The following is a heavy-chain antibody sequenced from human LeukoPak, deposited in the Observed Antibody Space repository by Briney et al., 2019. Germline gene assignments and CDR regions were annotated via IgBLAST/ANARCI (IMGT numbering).Heavy chain of an antibody. V-gene: IGHV3-15*01. CDR1: GFIFRDAW. CDR3: STNQALDI. CDR2: INRKADGGPT. Sequence: GGSLRLSCAASGFIFRDAWMTWVRQAPGKGLEWVGRINRKADGGPTDYAAPVQGRFTISRDDSKNTLYLQMNSLKIQDTAVYFCSTNQALDIWGQGTKVTVSS. J-gene: IGHJ3*02.